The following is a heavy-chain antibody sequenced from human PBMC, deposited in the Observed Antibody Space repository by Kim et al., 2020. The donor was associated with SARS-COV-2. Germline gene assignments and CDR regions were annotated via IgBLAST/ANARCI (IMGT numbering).Heavy chain of an antibody. CDR2: ISYDGSNK. J-gene: IGHJ6*02. CDR1: GFTFSSYG. V-gene: IGHV3-30*18. CDR3: AKGIQLWPYYYYGMDV. Sequence: GGSLRLSCADSGFTFSSYGMHWVRQAPGKGLEWVAVISYDGSNKYYADSVKGRFTISRDNSKNTLYLQMNSLRAEDTAVYYCAKGIQLWPYYYYGMDVWGQGTTSPSP. D-gene: IGHD5-18*01.